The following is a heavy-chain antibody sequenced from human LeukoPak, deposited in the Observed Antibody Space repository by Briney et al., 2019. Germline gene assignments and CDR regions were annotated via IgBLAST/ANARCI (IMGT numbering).Heavy chain of an antibody. CDR3: ARVGTYTFIDYYVMDV. D-gene: IGHD1/OR15-1a*01. J-gene: IGHJ6*02. V-gene: IGHV3-48*02. Sequence: PGGSLRPSCAASGFTLGSYNMNWVRQAPGRGLEWVSYISSSSSTIYYADSVKGRFTISRDNAENSLYLQMDSLRDEDTAVYSCARVGTYTFIDYYVMDVWGQGTTVTVSS. CDR2: ISSSSSTI. CDR1: GFTLGSYN.